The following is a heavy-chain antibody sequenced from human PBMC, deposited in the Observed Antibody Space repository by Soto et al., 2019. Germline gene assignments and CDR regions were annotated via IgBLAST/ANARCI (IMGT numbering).Heavy chain of an antibody. Sequence: ASVKVSCKASGYIFTGYYMNGVRQARGQGVEWMGWINPTSCDTNYAQKFQGRATMTGYTSISTAYMELRSLRSDDTAVYYCAREFSNSYSDALDLWGQGTLVTVSS. V-gene: IGHV1-2*02. D-gene: IGHD6-6*01. CDR3: AREFSNSYSDALDL. J-gene: IGHJ3*01. CDR1: GYIFTGYY. CDR2: INPTSCDT.